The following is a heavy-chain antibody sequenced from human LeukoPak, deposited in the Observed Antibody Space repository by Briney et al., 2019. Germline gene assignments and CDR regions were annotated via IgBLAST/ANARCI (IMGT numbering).Heavy chain of an antibody. V-gene: IGHV3-23*01. J-gene: IGHJ4*02. CDR3: AKSYVGTLRGFDS. CDR1: GFTFTTYA. CDR2: ISPNGGIT. Sequence: PGGSLRLSCAASGFTFTTYAMSWVRQSPGKGLEWVSAISPNGGITYYGDSVKGRFTISRDNSMNTLYLQMNSLRAEDTAVYFCAKSYVGTLRGFDSWGQGTLVTVSS. D-gene: IGHD3-10*02.